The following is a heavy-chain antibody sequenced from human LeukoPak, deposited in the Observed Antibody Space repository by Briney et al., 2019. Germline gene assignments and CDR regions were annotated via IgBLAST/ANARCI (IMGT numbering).Heavy chain of an antibody. J-gene: IGHJ3*02. CDR2: IYYIGST. V-gene: IGHV4-31*08. CDR1: GGSIGSGGYY. Sequence: SQTLSLTCTVSGGSIGSGGYYWSWIRQHPGKGLEWIGYIYYIGSTYYNPSLTSRVTTPVDTSKNQFSLKLTSVTATDTAVYYXXRXXGXXXXXDIWXXGTMVTVS. CDR3: XRXXGXXXXXDI.